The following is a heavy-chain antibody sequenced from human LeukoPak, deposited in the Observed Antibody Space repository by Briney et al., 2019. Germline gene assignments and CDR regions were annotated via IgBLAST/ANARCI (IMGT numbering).Heavy chain of an antibody. J-gene: IGHJ4*02. Sequence: GGSLRLSCAASGFTFSSYWMHWVRQAPGQGLVWVSRINSDGSSTGYADSVKGRFSISRDNAKNTLYLQVNSLRAEDTAVYYCARDYAYSPDYWGQGTLVTVSS. D-gene: IGHD5-12*01. CDR3: ARDYAYSPDY. V-gene: IGHV3-74*01. CDR1: GFTFSSYW. CDR2: INSDGSST.